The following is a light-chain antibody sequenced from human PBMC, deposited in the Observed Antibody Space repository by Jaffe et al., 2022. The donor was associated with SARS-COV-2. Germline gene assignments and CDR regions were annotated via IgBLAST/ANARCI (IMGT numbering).Light chain of an antibody. CDR3: ASWDNSLNGWV. CDR1: SSNIGTYT. J-gene: IGLJ3*02. Sequence: QSVLIQPPSASATPGQRVTISCSGGSSNIGTYTVNWYQQLPGTAPKLLIKGDNQRPSGVPDRFSGSKSGTSASLAISGLQSEDEAAYYCASWDNSLNGWVFGGGTKLTV. V-gene: IGLV1-44*01. CDR2: GDN.